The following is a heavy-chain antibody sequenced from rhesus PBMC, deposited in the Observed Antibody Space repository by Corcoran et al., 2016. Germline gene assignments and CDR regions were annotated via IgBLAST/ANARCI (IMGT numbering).Heavy chain of an antibody. J-gene: IGHJ4*01. Sequence: QVPLKESGPALVKPTQTLTLTCTFSGFSLSTSGMGVGWIRPPPGKDREWLASIYWDNDKYDSTYLKSRPTTSKDTSKNQVVLTMTNRDPVDTATYYCARGSGYEDDYGYYYTHDVDYWGQVVLVTVSS. V-gene: IGHV2S1*01. D-gene: IGHD3S6*01. CDR3: ARGSGYEDDYGYYYTHDVDY. CDR2: IYWDNDK. CDR1: GFSLSTSGMG.